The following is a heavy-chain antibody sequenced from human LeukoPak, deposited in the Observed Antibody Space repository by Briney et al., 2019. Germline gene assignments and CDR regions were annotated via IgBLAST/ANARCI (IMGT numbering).Heavy chain of an antibody. D-gene: IGHD3-9*01. V-gene: IGHV3-23*01. CDR3: AKADGDFDWLLLSTYYYYYGMDV. CDR2: IRGGDGSS. J-gene: IGHJ6*02. CDR1: GFTFSSYA. Sequence: HPGGSLRLSCAASGFTFSSYAMSWVRQAPGKGLEWVSAIRGGDGSSYYTDSVKGWFTISRDNSKNTLYLQMNSLRAEDTAVYYCAKADGDFDWLLLSTYYYYYGMDVWGQGTTVTVSS.